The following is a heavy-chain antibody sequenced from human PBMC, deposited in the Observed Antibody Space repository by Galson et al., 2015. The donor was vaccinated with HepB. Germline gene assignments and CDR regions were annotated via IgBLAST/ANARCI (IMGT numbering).Heavy chain of an antibody. Sequence: SVKVSCRASGYTFTSYGISWVRQAPGQGLEWMGWISAYNGNTNYAQKLQGRVTMTTDTSTSTAYMELRSLRSDDTAVYYCARDIPGSGSYYISYAPWGQGTLVTVSS. CDR1: GYTFTSYG. D-gene: IGHD3-10*01. V-gene: IGHV1-18*01. CDR3: ARDIPGSGSYYISYAP. J-gene: IGHJ5*02. CDR2: ISAYNGNT.